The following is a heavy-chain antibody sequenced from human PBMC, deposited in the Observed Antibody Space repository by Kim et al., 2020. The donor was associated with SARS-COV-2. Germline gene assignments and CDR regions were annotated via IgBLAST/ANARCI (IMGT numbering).Heavy chain of an antibody. J-gene: IGHJ4*02. CDR3: ARRDSGWSFDY. Sequence: TRYSPSFQGQVTISADKSISTAYLQWSSLKASDTAMYYCARRDSGWSFDYWGQGTLVTVSS. V-gene: IGHV5-51*01. CDR2: T. D-gene: IGHD6-19*01.